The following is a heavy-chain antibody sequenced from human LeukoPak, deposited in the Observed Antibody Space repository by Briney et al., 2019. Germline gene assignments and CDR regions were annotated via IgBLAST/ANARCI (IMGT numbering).Heavy chain of an antibody. CDR3: ARERRGGSYSTFWDY. CDR1: GYTFTSYG. J-gene: IGHJ4*02. D-gene: IGHD1-26*01. Sequence: ASAKVSCKASGYTFTSYGISWVRQAPGQGLEWVGWICAYNGSTNYAQKLQGRVTMTTDTSTSTAYMELRSLRSDDTAVYYCARERRGGSYSTFWDYWGQGTLVTVSS. CDR2: ICAYNGST. V-gene: IGHV1-18*01.